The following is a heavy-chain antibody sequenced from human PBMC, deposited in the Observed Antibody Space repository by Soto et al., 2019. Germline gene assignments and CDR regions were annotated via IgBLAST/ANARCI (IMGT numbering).Heavy chain of an antibody. J-gene: IGHJ6*02. D-gene: IGHD2-2*01. V-gene: IGHV3-21*01. CDR3: ARDQPNVVVPAAINYYYGMDV. Sequence: PGGSLRLSCAASGFTFSSYSMNWVRQAPGKGLEWVSSISSSSSYIYYADSVKGRFTISRDNAKNSLYLQMNSLRAEDTAVYYCARDQPNVVVPAAINYYYGMDVWGQGTTVTVSS. CDR2: ISSSSSYI. CDR1: GFTFSSYS.